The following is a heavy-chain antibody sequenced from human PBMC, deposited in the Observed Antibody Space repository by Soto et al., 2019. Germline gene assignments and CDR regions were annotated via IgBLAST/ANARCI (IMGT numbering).Heavy chain of an antibody. CDR1: GGSISSSNW. Sequence: QVQLQESGPGLVKPSGTLSLTCAVSGGSISSSNWWSWVRQPPGKGLEWIGEMYHSGSTNHNPSLQSRVTISVDKSKNQFSLTLSSVTAADTAVYYCARAHCSGGSCYSVQHWFDPWGQGTLVTVSS. V-gene: IGHV4-4*02. D-gene: IGHD2-15*01. J-gene: IGHJ5*02. CDR3: ARAHCSGGSCYSVQHWFDP. CDR2: MYHSGST.